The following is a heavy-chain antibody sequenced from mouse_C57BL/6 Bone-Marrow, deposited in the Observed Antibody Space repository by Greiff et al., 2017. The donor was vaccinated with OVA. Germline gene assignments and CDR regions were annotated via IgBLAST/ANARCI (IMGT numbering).Heavy chain of an antibody. CDR2: INPSTGGT. CDR1: GYSFTGYY. CDR3: AIQLRRLAY. Sequence: EVQLQQPGTELVKPGASVKISCKASGYSFTGYYMNWVKQSPEKSLEWIGEINPSTGGTTYNQKFKAKATLTVDKSSSTAYMQLKSLTSEDSAVYYCAIQLRRLAYWGQGTLVTVSA. V-gene: IGHV1-42*01. D-gene: IGHD3-2*02. J-gene: IGHJ3*01.